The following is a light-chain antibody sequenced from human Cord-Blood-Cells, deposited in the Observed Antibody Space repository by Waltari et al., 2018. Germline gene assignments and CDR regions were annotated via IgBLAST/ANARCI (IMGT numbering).Light chain of an antibody. J-gene: IGKJ4*01. Sequence: ELMLTQSLATLSLSLGERATLSCRASQSVSSYLAWYQQKPGQAPRLLIYDASNRATGIPARFSGSGSGTDFTLTISSLEPEDFAVYYCQQRSNWPPALTFGGGTKVEIK. CDR2: DAS. CDR1: QSVSSY. V-gene: IGKV3-11*01. CDR3: QQRSNWPPALT.